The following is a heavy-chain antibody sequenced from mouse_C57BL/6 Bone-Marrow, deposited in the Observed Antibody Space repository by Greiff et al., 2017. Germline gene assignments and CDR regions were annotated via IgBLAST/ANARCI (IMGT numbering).Heavy chain of an antibody. CDR1: GYSITSGYY. J-gene: IGHJ2*01. CDR2: ISYDGSN. Sequence: ESGPGLVKPSQSLSLTCSVTGYSITSGYYWNWIRQFPGNKLEWMGYISYDGSNNYNPSLKNRISITRDTSKNQFFLKLNSVTAEDTATCYCGRALLLDYWGQGTTVTVSA. CDR3: GRALLLDY. D-gene: IGHD1-1*01. V-gene: IGHV3-6*01.